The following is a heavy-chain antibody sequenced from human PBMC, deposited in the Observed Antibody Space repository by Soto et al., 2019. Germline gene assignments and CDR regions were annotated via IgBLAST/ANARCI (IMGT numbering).Heavy chain of an antibody. J-gene: IGHJ4*02. D-gene: IGHD4-17*01. CDR1: GGSFSGYY. CDR3: ARGRVYGDYFDY. CDR2: INHSGST. V-gene: IGHV4-34*01. Sequence: PSETLSLTCAVYGGSFSGYYWSWIRQPPGKGLEWIGEINHSGSTNYNPSLKSRVTISVDTSKNQFSLKLSSVTAADTAVCYCARGRVYGDYFDYWGQGTLVTVSS.